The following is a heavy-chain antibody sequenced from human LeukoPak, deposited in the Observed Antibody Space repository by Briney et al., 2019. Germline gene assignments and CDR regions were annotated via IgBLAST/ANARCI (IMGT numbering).Heavy chain of an antibody. V-gene: IGHV3-7*05. CDR2: IKQDGSEK. Sequence: GGSLRLSCAASGFTFSNYWMSWVRQAPGKGLEWVANIKQDGSEKLYVDSLKGRFTISRDNAKNSLYLQMNSLRAEDTAVYYCATLGAYDRFDSWGQGTLVTASS. D-gene: IGHD5-12*01. CDR3: ATLGAYDRFDS. J-gene: IGHJ4*02. CDR1: GFTFSNYW.